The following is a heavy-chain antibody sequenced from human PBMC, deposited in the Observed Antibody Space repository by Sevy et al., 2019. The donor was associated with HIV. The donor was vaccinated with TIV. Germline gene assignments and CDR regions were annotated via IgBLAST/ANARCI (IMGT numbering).Heavy chain of an antibody. CDR2: ISGSGGST. CDR1: GFTFSSYA. V-gene: IGHV3-23*01. D-gene: IGHD6-19*01. Sequence: GGSLRLSCAASGFTFSSYAMSWVRQAPGKGLEWVSAISGSGGSTYYADSVKGRFTISRDNSKNTLYLQMNSLRAEDTAVYYCAKDINIAVAGYPWAFDIWGQGTMVTVSS. CDR3: AKDINIAVAGYPWAFDI. J-gene: IGHJ3*02.